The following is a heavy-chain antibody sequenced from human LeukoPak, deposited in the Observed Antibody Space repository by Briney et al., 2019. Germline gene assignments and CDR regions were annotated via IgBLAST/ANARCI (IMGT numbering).Heavy chain of an antibody. J-gene: IGHJ5*02. CDR3: ARRGMNIVVVPAAIGSNWFDP. CDR1: GGSFSGYY. Sequence: SETLSLTCAVYGGSFSGYYWSWIRQPPGKGLEWIGEINHSGSTNYSPSLKSRVTISVDTSKNQFSLKLSSVTAADTAVYYCARRGMNIVVVPAAIGSNWFDPWGQGTLVTVSS. D-gene: IGHD2-2*01. V-gene: IGHV4-34*01. CDR2: INHSGST.